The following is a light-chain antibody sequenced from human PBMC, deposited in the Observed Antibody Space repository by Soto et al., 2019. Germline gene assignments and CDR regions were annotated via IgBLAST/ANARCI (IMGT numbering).Light chain of an antibody. CDR1: QSVSSN. J-gene: IGKJ1*01. Sequence: DIVMTQSPATLSVSPGEGATLSCRASQSVSSNLAWYQQKRGQAPRLLIYGASTRATGIPARFSGSGSGTEFTLTISNLESEDFAVYYCQQYNNWPRTFGQGTKVDIK. CDR2: GAS. V-gene: IGKV3-15*01. CDR3: QQYNNWPRT.